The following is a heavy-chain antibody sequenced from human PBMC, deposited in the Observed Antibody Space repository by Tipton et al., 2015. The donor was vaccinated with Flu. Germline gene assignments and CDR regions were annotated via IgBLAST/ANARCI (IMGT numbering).Heavy chain of an antibody. D-gene: IGHD1-26*01. CDR1: RFTFSSYS. CDR3: ARDGGRYSGTYLLDY. Sequence: GSLRLSCEASRFTFSSYSMNWVRQAPGKGLEWVSYISSSSSTIFYSDSVKGRFTISRDNAKNSLYLQMNSLRDEDTAVYYCARDGGRYSGTYLLDYWGQGTLVTVSS. V-gene: IGHV3-48*02. CDR2: ISSSSSTI. J-gene: IGHJ4*02.